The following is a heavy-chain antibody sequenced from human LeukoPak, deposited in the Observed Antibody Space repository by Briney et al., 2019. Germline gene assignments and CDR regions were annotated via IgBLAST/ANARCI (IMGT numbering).Heavy chain of an antibody. CDR1: GYTFNPYC. D-gene: IGHD3-16*01. J-gene: IGHJ4*02. Sequence: VGSLRLYCAASGYTFNPYCMQGVRQAPGKGLDWVALISHDGSQRYYADSVRGRFAISRDNSEHTLYLQMHRLRAEETAVYNCAIGQNRNGGALAYWGQGTLVTVSS. CDR3: AIGQNRNGGALAY. CDR2: ISHDGSQR. V-gene: IGHV3-30*03.